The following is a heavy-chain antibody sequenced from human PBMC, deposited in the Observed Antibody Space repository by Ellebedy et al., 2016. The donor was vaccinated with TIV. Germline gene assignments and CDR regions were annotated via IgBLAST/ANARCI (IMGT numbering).Heavy chain of an antibody. V-gene: IGHV3-30*03. J-gene: IGHJ4*02. CDR3: AREGDYYDSSGYFGY. D-gene: IGHD3-22*01. CDR1: GFTFSSYG. Sequence: PGGSLRLSCAASGFTFSSYGMHWVRQAPGKGLEWVAVISYDGSNKYYADSVKGRFTISRDNSKNSLYLQMNSLRAEDTAVYYCAREGDYYDSSGYFGYWGQGTLVTVSS. CDR2: ISYDGSNK.